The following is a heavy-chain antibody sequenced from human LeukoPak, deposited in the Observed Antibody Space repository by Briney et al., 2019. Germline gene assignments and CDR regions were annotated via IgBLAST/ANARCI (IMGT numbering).Heavy chain of an antibody. Sequence: SETLSLTCTVSGGSISSSSYYWGWIRQPPGKGLEWIGSIYYSGSTYYNPSLKSRVTISVDTSKNQFSLKLSSVTAADTAVYYCATLKVGATGHMDVWGKGTTVTVSP. J-gene: IGHJ6*04. CDR1: GGSISSSSYY. CDR3: ATLKVGATGHMDV. D-gene: IGHD1-26*01. V-gene: IGHV4-39*07. CDR2: IYYSGST.